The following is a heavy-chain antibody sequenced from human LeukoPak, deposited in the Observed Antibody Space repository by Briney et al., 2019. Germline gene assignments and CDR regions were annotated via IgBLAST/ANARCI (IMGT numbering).Heavy chain of an antibody. CDR1: GSTFGDYH. D-gene: IGHD3-10*01. J-gene: IGHJ3*02. Sequence: GGSLRLSCAASGSTFGDYHMSWIRQAPGKGLEWVSYISSGSSYTNSADSVKGRFTISRDNAENSLFLQMNSLRAEDTAVYYCAKGRDAFDIWGQGTMVTVSS. CDR2: ISSGSSYT. V-gene: IGHV3-11*06. CDR3: AKGRDAFDI.